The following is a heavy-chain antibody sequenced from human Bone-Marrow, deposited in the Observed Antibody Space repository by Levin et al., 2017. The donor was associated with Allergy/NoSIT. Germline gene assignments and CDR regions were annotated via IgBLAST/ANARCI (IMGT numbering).Heavy chain of an antibody. D-gene: IGHD6-19*01. Sequence: QPGGSLRLSCAASGFTVSDNYMTWVRQAPGKGLQWVSLMYRGGDTHYADSVRGRFTFSSDNSKNTLFLQMNSLRAEDTAVYYCATSTLSGWYSLDYWGQGTLVTVSS. CDR2: MYRGGDT. CDR1: GFTVSDNY. J-gene: IGHJ4*02. CDR3: ATSTLSGWYSLDY. V-gene: IGHV3-66*01.